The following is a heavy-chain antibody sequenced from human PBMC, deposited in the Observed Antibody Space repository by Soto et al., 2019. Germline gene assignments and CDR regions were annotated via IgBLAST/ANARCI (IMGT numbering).Heavy chain of an antibody. J-gene: IGHJ6*02. CDR2: ISSSSSTI. D-gene: IGHD3-22*01. CDR3: ARDQYYYDSSGYYYDKGMDV. V-gene: IGHV3-48*02. CDR1: GFTFSSYW. Sequence: TGGSLRLSCAASGFTFSSYWMHWVRQAPGKGLVWVSYISSSSSTIYYADSVKGRFTISRDNAKNSLYLQMNSLRDEDTAVYYCARDQYYYDSSGYYYDKGMDVWGQGTTVTVS.